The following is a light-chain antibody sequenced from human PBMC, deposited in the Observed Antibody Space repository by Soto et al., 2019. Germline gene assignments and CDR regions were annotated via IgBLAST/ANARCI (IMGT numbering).Light chain of an antibody. CDR2: YAY. Sequence: EIVMTQSPATLSVSPGERATLSCRGSQSVSSNLAWYQQKPGQAPRLLIYYAYRRTTGIPDRFSGSGSGTDFTLTISGLEPEDFAVYYCQQYGGSPRTFGQGTKVDI. CDR1: QSVSSN. J-gene: IGKJ1*01. V-gene: IGKV3-20*01. CDR3: QQYGGSPRT.